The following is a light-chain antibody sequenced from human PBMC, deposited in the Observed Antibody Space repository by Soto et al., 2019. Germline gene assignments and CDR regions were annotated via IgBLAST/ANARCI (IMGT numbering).Light chain of an antibody. CDR2: TAS. CDR3: LQASTFPRT. Sequence: QVTQSPVAVSSSVGDRVTITCRASRDIGDRLAWFRHKPGKAPQLLIQTASTLVRETPSRFSGSGSGTDFLLTINNLQPEDFATYYCLQASTFPRTFGQGTKVDIK. V-gene: IGKV1-12*01. CDR1: RDIGDR. J-gene: IGKJ1*01.